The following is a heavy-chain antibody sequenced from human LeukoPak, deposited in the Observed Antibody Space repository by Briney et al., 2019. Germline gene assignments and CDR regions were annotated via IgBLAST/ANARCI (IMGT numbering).Heavy chain of an antibody. D-gene: IGHD6-6*01. CDR2: TYYRSKWYN. CDR3: ARRDLAARGGLPFNWFDP. Sequence: SQTLSLTCAISGDSVSSNSAAWNWIRQSPSRGLEWLGRTYYRSKWYNDYAVSVKSRITINPDTSKNQFSLQLNSVTPEDTAVYYCARRDLAARGGLPFNWFDPWGQGTLVTVSS. V-gene: IGHV6-1*01. CDR1: GDSVSSNSAA. J-gene: IGHJ5*02.